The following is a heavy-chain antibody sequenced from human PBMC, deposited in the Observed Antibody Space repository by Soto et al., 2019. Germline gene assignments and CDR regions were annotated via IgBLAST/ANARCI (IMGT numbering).Heavy chain of an antibody. D-gene: IGHD3-22*01. J-gene: IGHJ4*02. CDR2: ISYDGSNK. CDR3: AKFPWVDSSGYYDDY. CDR1: GFTFSSYG. V-gene: IGHV3-30*18. Sequence: ESGGGVVQPGRSLRLSCAASGFTFSSYGMHWVRQAPGKGLEWVAVISYDGSNKYYVDSVKGRFTISRDNSKNTLYLQMNSLRAEDTAVYYCAKFPWVDSSGYYDDYWGQGTLVTVSS.